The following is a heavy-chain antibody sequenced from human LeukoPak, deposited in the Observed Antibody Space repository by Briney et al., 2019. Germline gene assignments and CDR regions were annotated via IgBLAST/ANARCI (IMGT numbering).Heavy chain of an antibody. CDR3: AKGLGYCGDNCYYYYDY. Sequence: PGGSLRLSCTVSGFTFSNYAMTWVRQAPGKGLEWVSAITGSGGAYYRDSVKGRFTISRDNSKNTLYLQMSSLRTEDTAVYYCAKGLGYCGDNCYYYYDYWGQGTLVTVSP. D-gene: IGHD2-21*02. CDR2: ITGSGGA. CDR1: GFTFSNYA. J-gene: IGHJ4*02. V-gene: IGHV3-23*02.